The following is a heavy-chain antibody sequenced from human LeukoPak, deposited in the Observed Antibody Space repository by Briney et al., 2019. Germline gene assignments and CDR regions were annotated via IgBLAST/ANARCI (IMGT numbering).Heavy chain of an antibody. J-gene: IGHJ3*02. Sequence: GGSLRLSCAASGFTFNNYAMNWVRQAPGKGLEWVSVISGSGGTTYYADSVKGRFTISRDNSKNTLYLQMNSLRAENTAVYYCARGGAFDIWGQGTMVTVSS. CDR1: GFTFNNYA. V-gene: IGHV3-23*01. CDR3: ARGGAFDI. CDR2: ISGSGGTT.